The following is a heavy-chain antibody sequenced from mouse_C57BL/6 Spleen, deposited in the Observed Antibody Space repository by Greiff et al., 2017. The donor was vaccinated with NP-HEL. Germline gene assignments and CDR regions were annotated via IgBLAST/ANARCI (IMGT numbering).Heavy chain of an antibody. CDR3: AKPGGSANSVRGYYAMDY. J-gene: IGHJ4*01. CDR1: GFSLTSYG. D-gene: IGHD2-14*01. V-gene: IGHV2-3*01. CDR2: IWGDGST. Sequence: VKLVESGPGLVAPSQSLSITCTVSGFSLTSYGVSWVRQPPGKGLEWLGVIWGDGSTNYHSALISRLSISKDNSKSQVFLKLNSLQTDDTATYYCAKPGGSANSVRGYYAMDYWGQGTSVTVSS.